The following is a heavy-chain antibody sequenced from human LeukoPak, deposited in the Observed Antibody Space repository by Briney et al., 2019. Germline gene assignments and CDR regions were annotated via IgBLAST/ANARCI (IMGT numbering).Heavy chain of an antibody. D-gene: IGHD2-8*01. CDR1: GFTFSSYA. Sequence: GRSLRLSCAASGFTFSSYAMHWVRQAPGKGLEWVAVISYDGSNKYYADSVKGRFTISRDNSKNTLYLQMNSLRAEDTAVYYCASQVLYLGYCTNGVCTTPFDYWGQGTLVTVSS. J-gene: IGHJ4*02. CDR2: ISYDGSNK. CDR3: ASQVLYLGYCTNGVCTTPFDY. V-gene: IGHV3-30*04.